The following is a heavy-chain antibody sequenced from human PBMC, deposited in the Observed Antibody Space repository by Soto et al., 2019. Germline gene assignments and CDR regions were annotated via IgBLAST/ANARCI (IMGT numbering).Heavy chain of an antibody. CDR3: ARAEXSNPNCLTAYYSYGLDV. Sequence: GESLRLSCAASGFTFSNFEMHWVRQAPGKGLEWVSYINTAGSTKYYAESVKGRFTISRDNARNSLFLQMNSLRAEDTAVYYCARAEXSNPNCLTAYYSYGLDVWGQGTTVTVSS. CDR1: GFTFSNFE. CDR2: INTAGSTK. D-gene: IGHD2-2*01. V-gene: IGHV3-48*03. J-gene: IGHJ6*02.